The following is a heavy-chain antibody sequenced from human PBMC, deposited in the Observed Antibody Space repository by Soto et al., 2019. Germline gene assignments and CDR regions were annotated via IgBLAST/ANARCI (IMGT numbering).Heavy chain of an antibody. CDR3: AKARYYDSSGYYRPGSDY. V-gene: IGHV3-23*01. Sequence: GGSLRLSCAASGFTFSSYAMSWVRQAPGKGLEWVSAISGSGGSTYYADSVKGRSTISRDNSKNTLYLQMNSLRAEDTAVYYCAKARYYDSSGYYRPGSDYWGQGTLVTVSS. J-gene: IGHJ4*02. CDR1: GFTFSSYA. CDR2: ISGSGGST. D-gene: IGHD3-22*01.